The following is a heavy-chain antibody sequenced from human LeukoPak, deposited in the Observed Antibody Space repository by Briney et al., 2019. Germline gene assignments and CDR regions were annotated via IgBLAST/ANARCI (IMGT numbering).Heavy chain of an antibody. CDR2: INHSGST. J-gene: IGHJ5*02. CDR3: ARMVGSGWYLDWFDP. Sequence: PSETLSLTCAVYGGSFSGYYWSWIRQPPGKGLEWIGEINHSGSTNYNPSLKSRVTISVDTSKNQFSLKLSSVTAADTAVYYCARMVGSGWYLDWFDPWGQGTLVTVSS. CDR1: GGSFSGYY. V-gene: IGHV4-34*01. D-gene: IGHD6-19*01.